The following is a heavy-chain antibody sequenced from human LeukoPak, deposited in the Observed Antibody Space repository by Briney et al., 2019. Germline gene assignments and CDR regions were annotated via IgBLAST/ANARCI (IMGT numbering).Heavy chain of an antibody. V-gene: IGHV4-4*07. CDR2: IYTSGST. CDR1: GGSISSYY. D-gene: IGHD2-2*01. Sequence: PSETLSLTCTVSGGSISSYYWSWIRQPAGKGLEWIGRIYTSGSTNYNPSLKSRVTMSVDTSKNQFSLKLSSVTAADTAVYYCARERCSSTSCYFRFDPWGQGTLVTVSS. CDR3: ARERCSSTSCYFRFDP. J-gene: IGHJ5*02.